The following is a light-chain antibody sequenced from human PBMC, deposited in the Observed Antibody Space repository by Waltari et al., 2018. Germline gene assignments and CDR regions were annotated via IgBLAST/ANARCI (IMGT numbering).Light chain of an antibody. CDR1: QSITNY. Sequence: DIVLTQSPPTLSLPQGERAPFPCRASQSITNYLAWYQLKPGQAPRLLIYDASNRATGIPARFSGSGSGTDFTLTISNLEPEDSAVYYCQQRSKWPLTFGGGTKVEIK. CDR2: DAS. J-gene: IGKJ4*01. V-gene: IGKV3-11*01. CDR3: QQRSKWPLT.